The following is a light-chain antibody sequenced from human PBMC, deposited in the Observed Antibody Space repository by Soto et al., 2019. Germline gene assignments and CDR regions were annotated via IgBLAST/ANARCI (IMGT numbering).Light chain of an antibody. CDR2: KAS. CDR3: QQYDSFST. CDR1: QSVARW. Sequence: DIQMTQSPSALSASIGDRVTITCRASQSVARWLAWYQQKPGKAPSVLIYKASTLRYGIPSRFSGSGSGTEFTLTISSLQPDDLATYFCQQYDSFSTFGQGTKVDIK. J-gene: IGKJ1*01. V-gene: IGKV1-5*03.